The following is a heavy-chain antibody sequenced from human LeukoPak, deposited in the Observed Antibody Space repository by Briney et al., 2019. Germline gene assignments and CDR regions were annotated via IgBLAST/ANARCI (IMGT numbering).Heavy chain of an antibody. CDR3: ARGARKGDDYGGFFDY. D-gene: IGHD4-23*01. CDR1: GFTFSNYA. V-gene: IGHV3-30*04. J-gene: IGHJ4*02. Sequence: GSLRLSCAASGFTFSNYAMHWVRQAPGKGLEWVAVISYDGSNKYYADSVKGRFTISRDNSKNTLYVQMNSLGVEDTAVYYCARGARKGDDYGGFFDYWGQGTLVTVSS. CDR2: ISYDGSNK.